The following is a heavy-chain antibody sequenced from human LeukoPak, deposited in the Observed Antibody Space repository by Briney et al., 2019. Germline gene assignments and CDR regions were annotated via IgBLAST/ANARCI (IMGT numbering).Heavy chain of an antibody. CDR2: ISSSSSYI. J-gene: IGHJ4*02. CDR3: ARDGQPAYYDFWSGYYIPPRFDC. D-gene: IGHD3-3*01. Sequence: PGGSLRLSCAASGFTFSSYSMNWVRQAPGKGLEWVSSISSSSSYIYYADSVKGRFTISRDNAKNSLYLQMNSLRAEDTAVYYCARDGQPAYYDFWSGYYIPPRFDCWGQGTLVTVSS. CDR1: GFTFSSYS. V-gene: IGHV3-21*01.